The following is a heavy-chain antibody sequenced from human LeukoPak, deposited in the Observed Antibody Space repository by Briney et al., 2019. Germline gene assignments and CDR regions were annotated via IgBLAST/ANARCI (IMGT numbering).Heavy chain of an antibody. D-gene: IGHD3-3*01. J-gene: IGHJ5*02. CDR1: GFTFSSYA. CDR2: ISGSGGST. Sequence: PGGSLRLSCAASGFTFSSYAMSWVRQAPGKGLELVSAISGSGGSTYYADSVKGRFTISRDNSKNTLYLQMNSLRAEDTAVYYCAKDPATYYDFWSAKGWFDPWGQGTLVTVSS. V-gene: IGHV3-23*01. CDR3: AKDPATYYDFWSAKGWFDP.